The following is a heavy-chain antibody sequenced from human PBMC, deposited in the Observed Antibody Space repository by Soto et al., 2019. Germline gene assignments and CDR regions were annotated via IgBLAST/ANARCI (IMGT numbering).Heavy chain of an antibody. CDR3: GRDERCLRQAY. CDR2: ISAYNGNT. V-gene: IGHV1-18*04. J-gene: IGHJ4*02. CDR1: GYTFTSYG. Sequence: QVQLVQSGAEVKKPGASVKVSCKASGYTFTSYGISWGRQAPRQGLEWMGWISAYNGNTNYAQKLQGRVTRTTDTSTSTAYMEPRSLRSVDTAVYYCGRDERCLRQAYGGQGTLVTVST.